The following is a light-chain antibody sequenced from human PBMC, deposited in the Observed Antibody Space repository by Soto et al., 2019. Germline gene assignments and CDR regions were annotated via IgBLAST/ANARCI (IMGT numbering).Light chain of an antibody. Sequence: EIVLTQSPGTLSLSPGERATLSCRASQSVSRSYLAWYQQKPVQAPRLLIYGASSRATGVPDRFSGSGSGTEFTVIFCRLEHEDFAVCYCQQCGCSPIFGQGTKLEI. CDR1: QSVSRSY. J-gene: IGKJ2*01. V-gene: IGKV3-20*01. CDR3: QQCGCSPI. CDR2: GAS.